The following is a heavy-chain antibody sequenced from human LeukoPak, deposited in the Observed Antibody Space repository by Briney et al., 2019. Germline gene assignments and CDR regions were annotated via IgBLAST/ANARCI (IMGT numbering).Heavy chain of an antibody. CDR3: ARWTRYFDWLDDY. D-gene: IGHD3-9*01. CDR1: GGSFSGYY. J-gene: IGHJ4*02. Sequence: PLETLSLTCAVYGGSFSGYYWSWIRQPPGKGLEWIGEINHSGSTNYNPSLKSRVTISVDTSKNQFSLKLSSVTAADTAVYYCARWTRYFDWLDDYWGQGTLVTVSS. CDR2: INHSGST. V-gene: IGHV4-34*01.